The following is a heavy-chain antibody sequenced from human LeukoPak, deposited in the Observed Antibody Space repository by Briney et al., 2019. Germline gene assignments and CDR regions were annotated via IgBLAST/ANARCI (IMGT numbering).Heavy chain of an antibody. CDR3: AKDAAAFVTYRREFDY. Sequence: AAGSLRLSCAASGFTFRGYGMHWVRQSPAKGLEWVAFIRSDGSYTYYADSVKGRFTISRDNSKNTVYLQMNSLRGEDTAVYYCAKDAAAFVTYRREFDYWGQGTLVTVSS. V-gene: IGHV3-30*02. CDR2: IRSDGSYT. D-gene: IGHD5-18*01. J-gene: IGHJ4*02. CDR1: GFTFRGYG.